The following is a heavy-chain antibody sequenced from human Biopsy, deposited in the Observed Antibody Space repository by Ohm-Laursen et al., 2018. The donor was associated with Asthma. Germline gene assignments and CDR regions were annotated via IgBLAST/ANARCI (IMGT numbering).Heavy chain of an antibody. D-gene: IGHD4-17*01. J-gene: IGHJ4*02. V-gene: IGHV1-24*01. Sequence: GPSVSASYQISGDSLTDLSMHCARQAPRQGLEWLGGHDHEVGGTVNARRFQGRVTMTEDSSTDTAYMELSSLSSDDTAVYYCASDFPKDYVRYNFQFWGQGTLVTVSS. CDR2: HDHEVGGT. CDR1: GDSLTDLS. CDR3: ASDFPKDYVRYNFQF.